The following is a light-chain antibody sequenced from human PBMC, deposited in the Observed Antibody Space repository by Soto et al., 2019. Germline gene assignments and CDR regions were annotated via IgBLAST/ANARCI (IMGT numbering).Light chain of an antibody. Sequence: DIQMTQSPSSLSASVGDRVTITCRASQAITNYLAWYQLKPGKVPKLLIYGASTLQSGVPSWFGGSGSGTYFPLSISILQPEYVATYCWQKYKSAPFTFCPGTRVDIK. CDR2: GAS. CDR1: QAITNY. J-gene: IGKJ3*01. CDR3: QKYKSAPFT. V-gene: IGKV1-27*01.